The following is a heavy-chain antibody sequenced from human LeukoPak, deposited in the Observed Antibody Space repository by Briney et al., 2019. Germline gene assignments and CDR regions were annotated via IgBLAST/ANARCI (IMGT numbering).Heavy chain of an antibody. CDR1: GFNFGNYA. Sequence: GGSLRLSRAASGFNFGNYAMHWVRQAPGKGLEWVSLIPSGGFYEYYADSVKGRFTISRDDSGNTLYLQLNSLRPEDTAVYYCARDSTYYYESGSSGPHYFGNWGQGTLVTVSS. D-gene: IGHD3-10*01. CDR2: IPSGGFYE. J-gene: IGHJ4*02. CDR3: ARDSTYYYESGSSGPHYFGN. V-gene: IGHV3-30-3*01.